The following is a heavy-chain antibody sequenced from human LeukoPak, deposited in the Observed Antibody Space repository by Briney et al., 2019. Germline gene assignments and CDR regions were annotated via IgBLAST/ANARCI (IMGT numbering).Heavy chain of an antibody. D-gene: IGHD2-2*01. Sequence: GGSLRLSCAASGFTFSSYAMSWVRQAPGKGLEWVSAISGSGGSTYYADSVKGRFTISRDNSKNTLYLQMNSLRAEDTAVYYCAKNRLNIVVVLAAITLDYWGQGTLVTVSS. CDR3: AKNRLNIVVVLAAITLDY. J-gene: IGHJ4*02. CDR1: GFTFSSYA. V-gene: IGHV3-23*01. CDR2: ISGSGGST.